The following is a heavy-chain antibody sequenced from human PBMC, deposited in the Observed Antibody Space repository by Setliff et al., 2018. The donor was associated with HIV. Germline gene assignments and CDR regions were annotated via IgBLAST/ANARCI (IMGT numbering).Heavy chain of an antibody. CDR3: ARENYYVTEY. CDR1: GFTFSNFG. Sequence: GGSLRLSCAAFGFTFSNFGMHWVRQAPGKGLEWVAAIWFDGGDKYYAESVKGRITISRDNSKNTLYLQMNSLTAEDTAVYYCARENYYVTEYWGQATLVTVSS. J-gene: IGHJ4*02. CDR2: IWFDGGDK. V-gene: IGHV3-33*08. D-gene: IGHD3-10*02.